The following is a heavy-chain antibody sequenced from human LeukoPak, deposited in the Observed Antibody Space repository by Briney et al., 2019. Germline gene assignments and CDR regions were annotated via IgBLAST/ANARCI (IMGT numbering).Heavy chain of an antibody. CDR3: ARDRYCSSTSCPNYYGMDV. CDR1: GFTFSSYS. J-gene: IGHJ6*02. CDR2: ISSSSSTI. D-gene: IGHD2-2*01. Sequence: GGSLRLSCAASGFTFSSYSMNWVRQAPGKGLEWVSYISSSSSTIYYADSVKGRFTISRDNAKNSLYLQMNSLRDEDTAVYYCARDRYCSSTSCPNYYGMDVWGQGTTVTVSS. V-gene: IGHV3-48*02.